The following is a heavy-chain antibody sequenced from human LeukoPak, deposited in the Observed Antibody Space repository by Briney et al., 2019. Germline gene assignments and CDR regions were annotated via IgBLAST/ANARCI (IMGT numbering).Heavy chain of an antibody. Sequence: GRSLRLSCTASGFTFSSYGMHWVRQAPGKGLEWVAGISYDVSNKDYADSVKGRFAISRDNSKNTLYLQMNSLRAEDTAVYYCGQGVAAAAIGDWGQGTLVTVSS. CDR1: GFTFSSYG. CDR3: GQGVAAAAIGD. J-gene: IGHJ4*02. CDR2: ISYDVSNK. D-gene: IGHD6-13*01. V-gene: IGHV3-30*03.